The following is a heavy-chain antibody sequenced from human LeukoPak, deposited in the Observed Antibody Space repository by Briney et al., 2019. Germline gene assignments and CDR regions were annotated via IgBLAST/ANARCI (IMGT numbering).Heavy chain of an antibody. J-gene: IGHJ4*02. CDR1: GVSISSYY. CDR3: ARHRTDGTDFFDY. CDR2: IYNSGST. V-gene: IGHV4-59*08. D-gene: IGHD3/OR15-3a*01. Sequence: KPSETLSLTCTVSGVSISSYYWSWIRQPPGKGLEGIAYIYNSGSTKHNPSLKSRVTISVDTSKNQLSLTMSSVTAADTAVYYCARHRTDGTDFFDYWGQGSLVTVSS.